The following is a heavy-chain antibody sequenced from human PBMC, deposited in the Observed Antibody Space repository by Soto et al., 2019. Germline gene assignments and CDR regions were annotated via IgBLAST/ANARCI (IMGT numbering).Heavy chain of an antibody. CDR3: ARHPSDFWFDP. J-gene: IGHJ5*02. CDR1: GGSISSSSYF. Sequence: PSETLSLTCSVSGGSISSSSYFWPWIRQPPGKGLEWIGSIYYSGSTYYNPSLKSRVTVSVDTSKNQFSLKLSSVTAADTAVYYCARHPSDFWFDPWGQGTLVTVS. D-gene: IGHD2-21*02. CDR2: IYYSGST. V-gene: IGHV4-39*01.